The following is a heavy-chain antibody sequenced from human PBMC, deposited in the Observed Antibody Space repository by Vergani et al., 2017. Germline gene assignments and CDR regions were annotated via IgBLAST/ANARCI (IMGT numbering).Heavy chain of an antibody. CDR2: IRYDGSNK. CDR3: AGTGYSNGWSDY. V-gene: IGHV3-30*02. J-gene: IGHJ4*02. CDR1: GFTFSSYS. Sequence: QVQLVESGGGVVQPGGSLRLSCAASGFTFSSYSMNWVRQAPGKGLEWVAFIRYDGSNKYYADSVKGRFTISRDNSKNTLFLQMNSLRAEDTAVYYCAGTGYSNGWSDYWGQGTLVTVSS. D-gene: IGHD6-19*01.